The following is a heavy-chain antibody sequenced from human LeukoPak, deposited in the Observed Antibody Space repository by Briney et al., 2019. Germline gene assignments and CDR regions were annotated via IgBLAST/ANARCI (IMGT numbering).Heavy chain of an antibody. CDR3: AKDEGHDSESDAFDI. J-gene: IGHJ3*02. Sequence: GGSLRLSCAASGFTFSSYAMSGVRQAPGKGLEWVSAISGSGGSTYYADSVKGRFTISRDNSKNTLYLQMNSLRAEDTAVYYCAKDEGHDSESDAFDIWGQGTMVTVSS. CDR2: ISGSGGST. V-gene: IGHV3-23*01. D-gene: IGHD2-21*02. CDR1: GFTFSSYA.